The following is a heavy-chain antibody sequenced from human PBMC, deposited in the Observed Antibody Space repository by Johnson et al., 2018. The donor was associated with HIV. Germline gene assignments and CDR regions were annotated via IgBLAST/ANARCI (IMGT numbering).Heavy chain of an antibody. CDR2: IGTAGDT. CDR3: ASREPKLGGYAFDI. J-gene: IGHJ3*02. CDR1: GFTFDDYG. V-gene: IGHV3-20*04. D-gene: IGHD1-14*01. Sequence: VQLVESGGGVVRPGGSLRLSCAASGFTFDDYGMSWVRQAPGKGLEWVSAIGTAGDTYYPGSVKGRFTISRDNSKNTLYLQMNSLRAEDTAVYYCASREPKLGGYAFDIWGQGTMVTVSS.